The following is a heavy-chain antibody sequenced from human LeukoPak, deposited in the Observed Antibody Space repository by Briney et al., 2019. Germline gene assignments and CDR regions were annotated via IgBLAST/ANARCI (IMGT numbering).Heavy chain of an antibody. CDR3: ARRSGVAVAGAFDY. J-gene: IGHJ4*02. Sequence: GGSLRLSCAVSGFTFTTYGMHWVRQAPGKGLEWVALISFDGSEKYYADSVKGRFTISRDNSKNTLYLQMNSLRAEDTAVYFCARRSGVAVAGAFDYWGQGTLVTVSS. CDR1: GFTFTTYG. V-gene: IGHV3-30*03. CDR2: ISFDGSEK. D-gene: IGHD6-19*01.